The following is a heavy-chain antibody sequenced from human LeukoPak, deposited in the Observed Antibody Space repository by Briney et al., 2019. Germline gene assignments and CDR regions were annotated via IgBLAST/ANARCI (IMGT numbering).Heavy chain of an antibody. Sequence: SETLSLTCAVYGGSLSGRYWSWFRQAPGKGLEWIGQISRRGNTNYTPSLKSRVTISVDTSKNQLSLKLSTVTAADTALYYCARHGEYYFDYWGQGTLVTVSS. J-gene: IGHJ4*02. CDR2: ISRRGNT. V-gene: IGHV4-34*01. CDR3: ARHGEYYFDY. D-gene: IGHD3-10*01. CDR1: GGSLSGRY.